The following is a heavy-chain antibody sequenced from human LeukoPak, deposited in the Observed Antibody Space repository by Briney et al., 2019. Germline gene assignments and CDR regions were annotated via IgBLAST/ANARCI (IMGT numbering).Heavy chain of an antibody. V-gene: IGHV4-34*01. D-gene: IGHD3-16*01. CDR2: IYHSGST. CDR3: ARHYGP. J-gene: IGHJ5*02. Sequence: PSETLSLTCAVYGGSFSGYYWSWIRQPPGKGLEWIGSIYHSGSTYYNPSLKSRVTISVDTSRNQFSLNLSSVIAADTAVYYCARHYGPWGQGTLVAVSS. CDR1: GGSFSGYY.